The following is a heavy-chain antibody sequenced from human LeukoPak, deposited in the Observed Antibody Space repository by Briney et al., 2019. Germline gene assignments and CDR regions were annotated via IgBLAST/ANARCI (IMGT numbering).Heavy chain of an antibody. J-gene: IGHJ4*02. CDR2: ISAYNGNT. Sequence: ASVKVSCKASGYTFTGYYMHWVRQAPGQGLEWMGWISAYNGNTNYAQKLQGRVTMTTDTSASTAYMELRSLRSDDTAVYYCARDPPGPGYSGYDVFDYWGQGTLVTVSS. CDR3: ARDPPGPGYSGYDVFDY. V-gene: IGHV1-18*04. CDR1: GYTFTGYY. D-gene: IGHD5-12*01.